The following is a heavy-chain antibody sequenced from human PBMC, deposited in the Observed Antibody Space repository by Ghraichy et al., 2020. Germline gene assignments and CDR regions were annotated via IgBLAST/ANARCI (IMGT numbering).Heavy chain of an antibody. CDR2: IIGRGGTT. V-gene: IGHV3-23*01. Sequence: GGSLRLSCAASGFTFSSYAMSWVPQAPGKGLNWVSAIIGRGGTTYYADSVKVRFTISRDNSKNTLYLKMNSLRSEDTAVYYCARNTHNIPAAGKGFDYWGQGTLVTVSS. J-gene: IGHJ4*02. CDR1: GFTFSSYA. CDR3: ARNTHNIPAAGKGFDY. D-gene: IGHD6-13*01.